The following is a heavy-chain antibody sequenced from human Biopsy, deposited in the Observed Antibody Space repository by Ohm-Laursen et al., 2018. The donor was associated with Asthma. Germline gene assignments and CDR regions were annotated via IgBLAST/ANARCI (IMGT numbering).Heavy chain of an antibody. CDR3: ARDYDGDYVQRLLPLAY. CDR1: GGTFRTFG. Sequence: SVTASCNASGGTFRTFGLSWVRQAPGQGLEMMGRIIPFYRTATYAQNFQGRLTLTADESTSTAYMELSSLRSEDTAVYFCARDYDGDYVQRLLPLAYWGQGTLVTVSS. V-gene: IGHV1-69*13. CDR2: IIPFYRTA. D-gene: IGHD4-17*01. J-gene: IGHJ4*02.